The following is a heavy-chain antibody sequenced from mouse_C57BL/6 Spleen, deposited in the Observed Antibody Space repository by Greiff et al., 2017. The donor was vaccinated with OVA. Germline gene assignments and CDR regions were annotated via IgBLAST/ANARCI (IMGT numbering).Heavy chain of an antibody. D-gene: IGHD1-1*01. CDR1: GFTFSSYA. CDR2: ISSGGDYI. CDR3: TRAPLITTVVGDYFDY. J-gene: IGHJ2*01. Sequence: EVKVVESGEGLVKPGGSLKLSCAASGFTFSSYAMSWVRQTPEKRLEWVAYISSGGDYIYYADTVKGRFTISRDNARNTLYLQMSSLKSEDTAMYYCTRAPLITTVVGDYFDYWGQGTTLTVSS. V-gene: IGHV5-9-1*02.